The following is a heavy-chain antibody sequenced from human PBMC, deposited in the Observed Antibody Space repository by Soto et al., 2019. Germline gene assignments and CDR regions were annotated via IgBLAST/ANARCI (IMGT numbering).Heavy chain of an antibody. J-gene: IGHJ4*02. CDR2: INAGNGNT. CDR3: ARARGARYFDY. CDR1: GYTFTTYD. V-gene: IGHV1-3*01. D-gene: IGHD2-15*01. Sequence: ASVKVSCKASGYTFTTYDMHWVRQAPGQRLEWMGWINAGNGNTKYSQKFQGRVTITRDTSASTAYMELSSLRSEDTAVYYCARARGARYFDYWGQGTLVTVSS.